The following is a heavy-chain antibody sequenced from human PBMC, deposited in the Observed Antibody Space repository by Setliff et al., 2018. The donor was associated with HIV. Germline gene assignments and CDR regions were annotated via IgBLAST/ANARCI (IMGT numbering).Heavy chain of an antibody. CDR2: VNPRDSTT. V-gene: IGHV5-51*01. Sequence: PGESLKISCKGSQYTFSNNWIAWVRQRPGKGLEWMGIVNPRDSTTRYSPSFRGQVSMSVAKSNSTAYLQWNGLKASDTATYFCATQWKLRLFDHWGQGTLVTVSS. D-gene: IGHD1-1*01. CDR1: QYTFSNNW. CDR3: ATQWKLRLFDH. J-gene: IGHJ4*02.